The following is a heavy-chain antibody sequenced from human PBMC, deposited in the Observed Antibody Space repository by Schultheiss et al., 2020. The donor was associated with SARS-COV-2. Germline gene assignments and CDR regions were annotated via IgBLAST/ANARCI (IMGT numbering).Heavy chain of an antibody. Sequence: GGSLRLSCKASGYTFTGYYMHWVRQAPGQGLEWMGWINPNSGGTNYAQKFQGRVTMTRDTSASTAYMELSSLRSEDTAVYYCARVLGYDFWSGSPYEWFDPWGQGTLVTVSS. CDR1: GYTFTGYY. CDR2: INPNSGGT. V-gene: IGHV1-2*02. J-gene: IGHJ5*02. CDR3: ARVLGYDFWSGSPYEWFDP. D-gene: IGHD3-3*01.